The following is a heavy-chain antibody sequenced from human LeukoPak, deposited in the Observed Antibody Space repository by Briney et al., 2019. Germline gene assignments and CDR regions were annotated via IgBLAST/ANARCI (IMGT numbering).Heavy chain of an antibody. D-gene: IGHD3-9*01. CDR1: GFTFSNYW. CDR2: IKEDGSEK. CDR3: AKNAWLEY. J-gene: IGHJ4*02. V-gene: IGHV3-7*01. Sequence: GGSLRLSCAASGFTFSNYWMTWVRQAPGKGLEWVANIKEDGSEKYYVDSVKGRLTISRDNAKNSLYLQMNSLRVEDTAVYYCAKNAWLEYWGQGTLVTVSS.